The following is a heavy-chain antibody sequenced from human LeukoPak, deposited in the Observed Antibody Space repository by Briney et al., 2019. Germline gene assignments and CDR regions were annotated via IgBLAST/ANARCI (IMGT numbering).Heavy chain of an antibody. D-gene: IGHD3-16*02. CDR1: GFTFSSYA. CDR2: ISGSGGST. Sequence: GKSLRLSCAASGFTFSSYAMSWVRQAPGKGLEWVSAISGSGGSTYYADSVKGRFTISRDNSKNTLYPQMNSLRAEDTAVYYCAKGSGRITFGGVIPAVYWGQGTLVTVSS. V-gene: IGHV3-23*01. J-gene: IGHJ4*02. CDR3: AKGSGRITFGGVIPAVY.